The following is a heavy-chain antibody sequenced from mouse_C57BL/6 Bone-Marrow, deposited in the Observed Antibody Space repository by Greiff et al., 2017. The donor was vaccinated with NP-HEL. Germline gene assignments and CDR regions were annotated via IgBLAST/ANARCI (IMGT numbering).Heavy chain of an antibody. CDR2: ISNGGGST. Sequence: EVKLEESGGGLVQPGGSLNLSCAASGFTFSDYYMYWVRQTPEKRLEWVAYISNGGGSTYYPDTVKGRFTISRDNAKNTLYLQMSRLKSEDTAMYYCARHKLYAMDYWGQGTSVTVSS. V-gene: IGHV5-12*01. CDR1: GFTFSDYY. J-gene: IGHJ4*01. CDR3: ARHKLYAMDY.